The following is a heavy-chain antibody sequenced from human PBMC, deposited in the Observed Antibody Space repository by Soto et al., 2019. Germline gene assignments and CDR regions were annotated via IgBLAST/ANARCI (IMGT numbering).Heavy chain of an antibody. CDR1: GYSFTIYW. J-gene: IGHJ3*02. Sequence: GESLKISCKGSGYSFTIYWIGWVRQMPGKGLEWMGIIYPGDSDTRYSPSFQGQVTISADKSISTAYLQWSSLKASDTAMYYCARXFLYYYDSSRHRRAFDIWGQGTMVTVSS. V-gene: IGHV5-51*01. CDR3: ARXFLYYYDSSRHRRAFDI. D-gene: IGHD3-22*01. CDR2: IYPGDSDT.